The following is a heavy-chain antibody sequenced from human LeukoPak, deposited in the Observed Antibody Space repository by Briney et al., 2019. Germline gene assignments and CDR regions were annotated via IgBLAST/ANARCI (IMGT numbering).Heavy chain of an antibody. Sequence: GGSLRLSCAASGFTFSSYWMHWVRQAPGKGLEWVSVIYSGGSTYYADSVKGRFTISRDNSKNTLYLQMNSLRAEDTAVYYCAYSSSWRKFDYWGQGTLVTVSS. V-gene: IGHV3-66*01. D-gene: IGHD6-13*01. CDR3: AYSSSWRKFDY. CDR2: IYSGGST. J-gene: IGHJ4*02. CDR1: GFTFSSYW.